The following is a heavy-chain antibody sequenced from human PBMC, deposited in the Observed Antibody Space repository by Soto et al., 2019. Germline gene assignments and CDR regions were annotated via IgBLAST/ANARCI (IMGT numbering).Heavy chain of an antibody. CDR2: ISGSGGST. Sequence: GGSLRLSCAASGFTFSSYAMSWVRQAPGKGLEWVSAISGSGGSTYYADSVKGRFTISRDNSKNTLYRQMNSLRAEDTAVYYGVKERSDSSGYYTYFDYWGQGPLVTVSS. D-gene: IGHD3-22*01. V-gene: IGHV3-23*01. CDR1: GFTFSSYA. J-gene: IGHJ4*02. CDR3: VKERSDSSGYYTYFDY.